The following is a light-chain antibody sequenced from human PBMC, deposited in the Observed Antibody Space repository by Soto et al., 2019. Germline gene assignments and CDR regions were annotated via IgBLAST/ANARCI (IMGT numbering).Light chain of an antibody. CDR3: QQYKSVCLLT. J-gene: IGKJ4*01. CDR1: QSISTW. CDR2: KSS. V-gene: IGKV1-5*03. Sequence: DIQMTQSPSTLSASVGDRVTITCRASQSISTWLAWYQQKPGKAPKLLIYKSSSLESGVPSRFSGSGSGPEFSLTISSLQPDDFAAYYCQQYKSVCLLTFGGGTKVDIK.